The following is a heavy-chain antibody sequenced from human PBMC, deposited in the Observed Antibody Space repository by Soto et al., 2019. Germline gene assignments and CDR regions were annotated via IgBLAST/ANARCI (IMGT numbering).Heavy chain of an antibody. V-gene: IGHV4-4*02. D-gene: IGHD2-2*01. CDR2: IYYSGTS. CDR1: GGSINSGNW. CDR3: AAYASGRRGWFDP. J-gene: IGHJ5*02. Sequence: SETLSLTCVVSGGSINSGNWWSWVSQPPGKGLEWIGEIYYSGTSNYNPSLKSRVTISVDKSKNQFSLNLNSVTAADTAVYYCAAYASGRRGWFDPWGQGTLVTVSS.